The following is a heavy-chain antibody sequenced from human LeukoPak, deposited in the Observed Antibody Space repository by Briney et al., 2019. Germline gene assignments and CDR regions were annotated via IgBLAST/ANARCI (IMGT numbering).Heavy chain of an antibody. CDR2: MDPNSGNT. Sequence: GASVKVSCKASGYTFTNYDINWVRQATGQGLEWMGWMDPNSGNTGYAQKFQGRVTMTRNTSISTTYVELSGLRSEDTAVYYCARGFSYRMDVWGQGTTVTVSS. CDR1: GYTFTNYD. CDR3: ARGFSYRMDV. V-gene: IGHV1-8*01. J-gene: IGHJ6*02.